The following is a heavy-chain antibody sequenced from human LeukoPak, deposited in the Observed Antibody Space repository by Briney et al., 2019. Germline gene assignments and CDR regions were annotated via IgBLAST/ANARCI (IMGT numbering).Heavy chain of an antibody. CDR1: GGSISSGGYS. J-gene: IGHJ3*02. Sequence: SETLSLTCAVSGGSISSGGYSWSWIRQPPGKGLEWIGYIYHSGSTYYNPSLKSRVTISVDRSKNQFSLKLSSVTAADTAVYYCARDLYDSSGYDAFDIWGQGTIVTVSS. D-gene: IGHD3-22*01. CDR2: IYHSGST. CDR3: ARDLYDSSGYDAFDI. V-gene: IGHV4-30-2*01.